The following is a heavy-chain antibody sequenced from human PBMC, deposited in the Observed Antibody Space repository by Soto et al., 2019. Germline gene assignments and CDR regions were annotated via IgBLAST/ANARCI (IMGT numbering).Heavy chain of an antibody. CDR3: ATLCGGDCYSNDY. V-gene: IGHV1-3*04. D-gene: IGHD2-21*02. CDR1: GYTFTSLA. CDR2: INTGNGYT. Sequence: AAVKVSCKASGYTFTSLAMYWVRQATGQSLEWMGWINTGNGYTKYSQKFQGRVTITRDTSASTVYMELSSLRSEDTAVYYCATLCGGDCYSNDYWGQGTLVTVSS. J-gene: IGHJ4*02.